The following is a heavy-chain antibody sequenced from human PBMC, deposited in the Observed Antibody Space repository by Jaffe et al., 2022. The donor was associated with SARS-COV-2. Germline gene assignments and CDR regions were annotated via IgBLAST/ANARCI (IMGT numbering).Heavy chain of an antibody. Sequence: QVQLVQSGAEVKKPGASVKVSCKVSGYTLTELSMHWVRQAPGKGLEWMGGFDPEDGETIYAQKFQGRVTMTEDTSTDTAYMELSSLRSEDTAVYYCATRSPYCSSTSCPINAFDIWGQGTMVTVSS. D-gene: IGHD2-2*01. CDR1: GYTLTELS. CDR3: ATRSPYCSSTSCPINAFDI. J-gene: IGHJ3*02. CDR2: FDPEDGET. V-gene: IGHV1-24*01.